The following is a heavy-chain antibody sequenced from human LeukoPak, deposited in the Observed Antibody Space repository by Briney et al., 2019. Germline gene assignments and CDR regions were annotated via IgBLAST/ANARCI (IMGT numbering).Heavy chain of an antibody. CDR3: ARSLTYYDILTGCYNEGFDD. CDR1: GGSISISIYY. CDR2: IYYSGST. V-gene: IGHV4-39*01. J-gene: IGHJ4*02. D-gene: IGHD3-9*01. Sequence: SETLSLICTVSGGSISISIYYWGWIRQPPGQGLEWIGSIYYSGSTYYNPSLKSRVTISVVTSKNQFSLKLSSVTAADTAVYYCARSLTYYDILTGCYNEGFDDWGQGTLVTVSS.